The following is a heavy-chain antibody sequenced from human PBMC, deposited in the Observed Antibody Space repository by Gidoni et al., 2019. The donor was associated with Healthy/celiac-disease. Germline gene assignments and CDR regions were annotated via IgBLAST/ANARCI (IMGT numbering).Heavy chain of an antibody. D-gene: IGHD6-13*01. Sequence: EVQLLESGGGLVQPGGSLRLSCAASGFTFSSYAMSWVRQAPGKGLGWVSAISGSGGSTYYADSVKGRFTISRDNSKNTLYLQMNSLRAEDTAVYYCATARGPIAAAGKAFDIWGQGTMVTVSS. CDR2: ISGSGGST. CDR3: ATARGPIAAAGKAFDI. V-gene: IGHV3-23*01. J-gene: IGHJ3*02. CDR1: GFTFSSYA.